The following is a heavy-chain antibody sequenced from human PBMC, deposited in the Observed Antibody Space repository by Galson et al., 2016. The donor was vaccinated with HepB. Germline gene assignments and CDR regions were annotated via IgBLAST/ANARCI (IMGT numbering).Heavy chain of an antibody. CDR1: GLTPTNYG. Sequence: SPRLSCAACGLTPTNYGMRCVRPAPGKGWEWVADIWYNGNNKYYADSVRGRFSVSRDQAKNTLYMQMNSLRAEDTAVYYCARDSDTSGLHWYFDLWGRGTLVTVSS. CDR3: ARDSDTSGLHWYFDL. D-gene: IGHD3-22*01. J-gene: IGHJ2*01. CDR2: IWYNGNNK. V-gene: IGHV3-33*01.